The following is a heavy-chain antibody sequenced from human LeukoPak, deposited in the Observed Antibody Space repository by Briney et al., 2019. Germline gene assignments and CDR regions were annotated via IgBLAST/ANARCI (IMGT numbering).Heavy chain of an antibody. D-gene: IGHD1-14*01. CDR3: ARSPEYYFDY. CDR1: GGSISSGGYY. J-gene: IGHJ4*02. Sequence: SQTLSLTCTVSGGSISSGGYYWSWIRQHPGKGLEWIGYIYYSGSTYYNPSLKSRVTISVDTSENQSSLKLTSVTAADTAVYYCARSPEYYFDYWGQGTLVTVSS. V-gene: IGHV4-31*03. CDR2: IYYSGST.